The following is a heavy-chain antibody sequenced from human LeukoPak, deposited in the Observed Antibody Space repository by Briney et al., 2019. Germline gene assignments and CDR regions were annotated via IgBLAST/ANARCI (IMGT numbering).Heavy chain of an antibody. CDR3: ARILGEPLNWFDP. J-gene: IGHJ5*02. D-gene: IGHD3-10*01. V-gene: IGHV1-2*02. CDR1: GYTFTGYY. Sequence: ASVKVSCKASGYTFTGYYMHWVRQAPGQGLEWMGWINPNSGGTNYAQKCQGRVTMTRDTSISTAYMELSRLRSDDTAVYYCARILGEPLNWFDPWGQGTLVTVSS. CDR2: INPNSGGT.